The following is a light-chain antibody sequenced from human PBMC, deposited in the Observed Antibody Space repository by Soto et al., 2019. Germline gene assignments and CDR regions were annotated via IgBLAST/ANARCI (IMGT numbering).Light chain of an antibody. CDR3: QQYNNWPPTWT. Sequence: ETVMTQSPATLSVSPGESATLSCRASQSVSNNLAWYQQKPGQAPRLLIYGASTRATGFPARFSGSGSGTEFTLTISSLQSEDFAVYYCQQYNNWPPTWTFGQGTKVEIK. J-gene: IGKJ1*01. V-gene: IGKV3-15*01. CDR2: GAS. CDR1: QSVSNN.